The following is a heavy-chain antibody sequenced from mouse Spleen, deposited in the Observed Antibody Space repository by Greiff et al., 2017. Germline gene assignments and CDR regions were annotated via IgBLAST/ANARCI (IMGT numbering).Heavy chain of an antibody. CDR3: ARERAYYGYVGWYFDV. V-gene: IGHV2-2*01. CDR2: IWSGGST. D-gene: IGHD1-2*01. J-gene: IGHJ1*01. Sequence: QVQLKESGPGLVQPSQSLSITCTVSGFSLTSYGVHWVRQSPGKGLEWLGVIWSGGSTDYNAAFISRLSISKDNSKSQVFFKMNSLQADDTAIYYCARERAYYGYVGWYFDVWGAGTTVTVSS. CDR1: GFSLTSYG.